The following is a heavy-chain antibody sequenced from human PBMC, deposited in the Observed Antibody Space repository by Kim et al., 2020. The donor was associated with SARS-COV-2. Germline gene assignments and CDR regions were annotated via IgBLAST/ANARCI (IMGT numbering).Heavy chain of an antibody. CDR2: IYHSGST. D-gene: IGHD5-12*01. J-gene: IGHJ6*03. CDR1: GGSISSSNW. V-gene: IGHV4-4*02. Sequence: SETLSLTCAVSGGSISSSNWWSWVRQPPGKGLEWIGEIYHSGSTNYNPSLKSRVTISVDKSKNQFSLKLSSVTAADTAVYYCASGPLRSGYDSYYYYYMDVWGEGTTVTVSS. CDR3: ASGPLRSGYDSYYYYYMDV.